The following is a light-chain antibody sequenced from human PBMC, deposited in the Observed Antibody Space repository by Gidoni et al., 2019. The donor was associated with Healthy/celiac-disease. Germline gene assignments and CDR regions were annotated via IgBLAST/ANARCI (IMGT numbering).Light chain of an antibody. Sequence: QSALTQPTSASGSPGQSVTISCTGTSSDVGGDNYVSWYQQHPGTAPKLMIYEVSKRPSGVPDRFFGSKSGNTASLTVSGLQAEDEADYYCSSYAGSNNLVFGGGTKLTVL. CDR3: SSYAGSNNLV. CDR1: SSDVGGDNY. V-gene: IGLV2-8*01. CDR2: EVS. J-gene: IGLJ2*01.